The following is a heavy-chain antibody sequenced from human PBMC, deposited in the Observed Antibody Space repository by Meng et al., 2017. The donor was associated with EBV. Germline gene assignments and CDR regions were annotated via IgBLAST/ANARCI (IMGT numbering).Heavy chain of an antibody. CDR1: GGTFRSDA. CDR3: ASESGRGFTPDY. J-gene: IGHJ4*02. CDR2: LIPMSGAP. V-gene: IGHV1-69*01. D-gene: IGHD3-10*01. Sequence: QVKLQQLGAEVKKPGSSVKVSCRTSGGTFRSDAVSWVRQAPGQGLEWMGGLIPMSGAPHYAQKFQDRVTIIADESTSTHSMELNNLRFEDTAMYYCASESGRGFTPDYWGQGTLVTVSS.